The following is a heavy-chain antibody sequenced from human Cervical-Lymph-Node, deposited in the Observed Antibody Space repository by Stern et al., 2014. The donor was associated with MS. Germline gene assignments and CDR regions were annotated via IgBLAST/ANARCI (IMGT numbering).Heavy chain of an antibody. CDR3: TKDLGFS. CDR2: IRNKTYGGTT. D-gene: IGHD2/OR15-2a*01. J-gene: IGHJ4*02. CDR1: GFSFDDYA. Sequence: EMQLVESGGGLVQPGRSLKISCSTSGFSFDDYAMSWFRQAPGKGLEWVGFIRNKTYGGTTEYAASVKGRFTISRDDSKSIAYLQMNILKTGDTAVYYCTKDLGFSWGQGTLVVVSS. V-gene: IGHV3-49*03.